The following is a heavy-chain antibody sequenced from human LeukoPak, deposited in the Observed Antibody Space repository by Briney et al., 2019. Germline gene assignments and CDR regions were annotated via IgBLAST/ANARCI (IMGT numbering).Heavy chain of an antibody. CDR2: INTDGSSA. J-gene: IGHJ4*02. CDR3: ARGDPYYGSGSYYSPPDY. V-gene: IGHV3-74*01. Sequence: PGGSLRLSCAASGFTFSSSWMNWVRQAPGKGLVWVSRINTDGSSANYADSVKGRFTISRDNAKNSLYLQMNSLRADDTALYHCARGDPYYGSGSYYSPPDYWGQGTLVTVSS. D-gene: IGHD3-10*01. CDR1: GFTFSSSW.